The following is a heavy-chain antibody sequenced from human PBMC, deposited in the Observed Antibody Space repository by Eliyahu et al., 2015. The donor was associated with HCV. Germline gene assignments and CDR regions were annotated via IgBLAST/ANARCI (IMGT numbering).Heavy chain of an antibody. CDR3: ARASFDVLLDAPYDAQFFQP. J-gene: IGHJ1*01. Sequence: QLQLQESGPGLVKPSXTLSLTCSVFGGSMRPGSYYWGWXRQPPGKGPEWPGSVYYTGSTSYNPSLESRVTLSIDTSKSQFSLHLTSVTAADTAVYHCARASFDVLLDAPYDAQFFQPWGQGMLVIVSS. D-gene: IGHD3-3*01. CDR2: VYYTGST. CDR1: GGSMRPGSYY. V-gene: IGHV4-39*07.